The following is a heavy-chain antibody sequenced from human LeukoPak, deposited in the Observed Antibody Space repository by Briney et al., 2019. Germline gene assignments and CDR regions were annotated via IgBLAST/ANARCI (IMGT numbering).Heavy chain of an antibody. CDR3: ARRHYDSSGYFYYYYGMDV. J-gene: IGHJ6*02. CDR2: MNPNSGNT. CDR1: GYTFTSYD. Sequence: GASVKVSCKASGYTFTSYDINWVRQATGQGLEWMGWMNPNSGNTGYAQKLQGRVTMTTDTSTSTAYMELRSLRSDDTAVYYCARRHYDSSGYFYYYYGMDVWGQGTTVTVSS. V-gene: IGHV1-8*01. D-gene: IGHD3-22*01.